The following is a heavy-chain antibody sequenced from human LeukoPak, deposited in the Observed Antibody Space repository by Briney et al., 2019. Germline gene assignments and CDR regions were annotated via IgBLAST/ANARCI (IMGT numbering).Heavy chain of an antibody. D-gene: IGHD2-2*01. CDR3: APGYCTSTSCSHYFEH. CDR1: GFTFSSYS. CDR2: ISSSSNTI. V-gene: IGHV3-48*01. Sequence: PGGSLRLSCAASGFTFSSYSMNWVRQAPGKGLEWVSYISSSSNTIYYADSVKGRFTISRDNAKNSLYLQLNSLRAEDTAVYYCAPGYCTSTSCSHYFEHWGQGTLVTVSS. J-gene: IGHJ4*02.